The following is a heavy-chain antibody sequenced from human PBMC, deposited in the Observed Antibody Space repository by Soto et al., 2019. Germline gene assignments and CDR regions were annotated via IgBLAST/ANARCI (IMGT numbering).Heavy chain of an antibody. Sequence: GGSLRLSCAASGFTFSSYSMNWVRQAPGKGLEWVSSISSSSSYIYYADSVKGRFTISRDNAKNSLYLQMNSLRAEDTAVYYCARGGGPDAFDIWGQGTMVTVSS. CDR1: GFTFSSYS. J-gene: IGHJ3*02. V-gene: IGHV3-21*01. CDR2: ISSSSSYI. CDR3: ARGGGPDAFDI.